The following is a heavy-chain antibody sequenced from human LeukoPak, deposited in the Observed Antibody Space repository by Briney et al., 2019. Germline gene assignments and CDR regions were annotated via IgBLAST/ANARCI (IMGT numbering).Heavy chain of an antibody. CDR1: VFTFSTCA. Sequence: GVPLRLSRAASVFTFSTCAMSWVRQAPGKGLEWVSTISSSSAYTYYADSVKGRFTISRDNSKNALYLQMNNLRAGDTAVYYCAKRASAVTTGLDYWGRGTLVTVSS. D-gene: IGHD4-17*01. CDR2: ISSSSAYT. CDR3: AKRASAVTTGLDY. V-gene: IGHV3-23*01. J-gene: IGHJ4*02.